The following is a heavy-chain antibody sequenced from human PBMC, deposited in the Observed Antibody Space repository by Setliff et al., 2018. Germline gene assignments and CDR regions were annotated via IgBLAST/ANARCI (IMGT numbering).Heavy chain of an antibody. CDR2: ISYEGIDK. CDR1: GFTFSSYA. CDR3: ARGRHHDTLSGYIDF. Sequence: HPGGSLRLSCAASGFTFSSYALHWVRQAPGKGLEWVTLISYEGIDKYYADSVKGRFTVSRDNSKNTLYLQMNSLRAEDTAFYYCARGRHHDTLSGYIDFLGQGTLVTV. V-gene: IGHV3-30*04. D-gene: IGHD3-9*01. J-gene: IGHJ4*02.